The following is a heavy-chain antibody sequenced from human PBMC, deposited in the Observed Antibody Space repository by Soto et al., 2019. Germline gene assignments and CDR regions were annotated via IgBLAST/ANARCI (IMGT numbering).Heavy chain of an antibody. CDR1: GDSVSSNSAG. Sequence: SQTLPLTCAISGDSVSSNSAGWNWIRQSPSRGLECPGRTYYRSRWYNEYGVSVKSRITINHDTSRNQISLQLNSVTPEDTAIYYCARDIDFGYWGRGTQVTVSS. D-gene: IGHD3-3*01. J-gene: IGHJ4*01. CDR2: TYYRSRWYN. CDR3: ARDIDFGY. V-gene: IGHV6-1*01.